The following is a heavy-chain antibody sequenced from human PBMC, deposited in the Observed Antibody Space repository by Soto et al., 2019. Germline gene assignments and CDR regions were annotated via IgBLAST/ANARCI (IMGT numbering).Heavy chain of an antibody. CDR1: GFTFSDYY. CDR3: ARDNAVYCSSTSCYSLYYYYMDV. CDR2: ISSSGSTI. D-gene: IGHD2-2*01. V-gene: IGHV3-11*01. J-gene: IGHJ6*03. Sequence: GGSLRLSCAASGFTFSDYYMSWIRQAPGKGLEWVSYISSSGSTIYYADSVKGRFTISRDNAKNSLYLQMNSLRAEDTAVYYCARDNAVYCSSTSCYSLYYYYMDVWGKGTTVTVSS.